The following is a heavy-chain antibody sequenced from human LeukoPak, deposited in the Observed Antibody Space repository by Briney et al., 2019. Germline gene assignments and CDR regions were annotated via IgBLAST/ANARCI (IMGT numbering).Heavy chain of an antibody. CDR1: GFTFSSYA. CDR2: ISYDGSNK. D-gene: IGHD3-22*01. V-gene: IGHV3-30-3*01. CDR3: VRESYYYDSSGYYPEYYYYGMDV. Sequence: GGSLRLSCAASGFTFSSYAMHWVRQAPGKGLEWVAVISYDGSNKYYADSVKGRFTISRDNSKNTLYLQMNSLRAEDTAVYYCVRESYYYDSSGYYPEYYYYGMDVWGQGTTVTVSS. J-gene: IGHJ6*02.